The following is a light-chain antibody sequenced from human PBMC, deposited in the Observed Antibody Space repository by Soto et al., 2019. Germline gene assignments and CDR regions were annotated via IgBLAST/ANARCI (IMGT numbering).Light chain of an antibody. CDR1: QSVSSK. V-gene: IGKV3-15*01. Sequence: EIVMTQSPATLSLSPGERVTLSCRASQSVSSKLAWYQQKPGQATRLLIYGASIRATDIPARFSGSGSGTEFTLTISRLQSEDFAIFYCQQYSNWPYTFGQGTKLEIK. CDR2: GAS. CDR3: QQYSNWPYT. J-gene: IGKJ2*01.